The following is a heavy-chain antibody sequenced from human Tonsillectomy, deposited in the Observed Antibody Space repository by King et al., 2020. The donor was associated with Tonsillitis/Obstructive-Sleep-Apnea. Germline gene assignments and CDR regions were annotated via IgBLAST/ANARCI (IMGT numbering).Heavy chain of an antibody. CDR3: ARMEQQVRRTYYYHMDV. V-gene: IGHV2-26*01. D-gene: IGHD6-13*01. J-gene: IGHJ6*03. Sequence: TLKESGPVLVKPTETLTLTCTVSGFSLSNAGVGVSWIRQPPGKALEWLAHIFSSDEKSYSTSLKSRQTISKDSSKSQVVLTMTNMDPVDTATYYCARMEQQVRRTYYYHMDVWGQGTTVTVSS. CDR2: IFSSDEK. CDR1: GFSLSNAGVG.